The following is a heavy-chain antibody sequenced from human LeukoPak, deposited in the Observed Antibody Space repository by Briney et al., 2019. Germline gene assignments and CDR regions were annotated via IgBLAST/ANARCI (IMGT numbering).Heavy chain of an antibody. D-gene: IGHD6-19*01. V-gene: IGHV4-59*01. CDR3: ARTGDRIAVALTEFDS. Sequence: PSETLSLTCSVSGGSMISYYWNWIRQPPGKGLEWIGYIYDNGSTDYNPSLKSRVTMSIDTSNNQFSLRLNSVTAADTAVYYCARTGDRIAVALTEFDSWGQGTLVTVSS. J-gene: IGHJ4*02. CDR1: GGSMISYY. CDR2: IYDNGST.